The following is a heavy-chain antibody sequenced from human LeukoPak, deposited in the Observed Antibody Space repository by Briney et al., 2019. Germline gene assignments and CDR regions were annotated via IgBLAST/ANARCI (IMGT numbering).Heavy chain of an antibody. D-gene: IGHD2-2*01. CDR1: GVSFSGYY. V-gene: IGHV4-34*01. Sequence: SSETLSLTCAVYGVSFSGYYWSWLRQTPGKGLEWIGEINDSERTNYNPSLKSRATISVDTSKNQFSLKLSSVTAADTALYYCAREDCSSCTCTNFYYWGQGTLVTFSS. CDR2: INDSERT. J-gene: IGHJ4*02. CDR3: AREDCSSCTCTNFYY.